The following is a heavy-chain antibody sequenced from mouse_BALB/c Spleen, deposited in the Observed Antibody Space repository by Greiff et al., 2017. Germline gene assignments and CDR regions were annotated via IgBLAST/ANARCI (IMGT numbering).Heavy chain of an antibody. CDR3: ARYAYYGNSFDY. CDR1: GDSITSGY. CDR2: ISYSGST. Sequence: DVHLVESGPSLVKPSQTLSLTCSVTGDSITSGYWNWIRKFPGNKLEYMGYISYSGSTYYNPSLKSRISITRDTSKNQYYLQLNSVTTEDTATYYCARYAYYGNSFDYWGQGTTLTVSS. V-gene: IGHV3-8*02. D-gene: IGHD2-10*01. J-gene: IGHJ2*01.